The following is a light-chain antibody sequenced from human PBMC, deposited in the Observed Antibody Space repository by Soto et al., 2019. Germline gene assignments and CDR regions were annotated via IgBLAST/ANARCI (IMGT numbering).Light chain of an antibody. CDR1: SSNIGSNY. V-gene: IGLV1-47*02. CDR3: CSYAGSSPYV. CDR2: YNN. Sequence: QSVLTQPPSASGTPGQRVTISCSGRSSNIGSNYVYWYQQLPGTAPKLLIYYNNQRPSGVPDRFSGSKSGTSASLAISGLRSEDEADYYCCSYAGSSPYVFGTGTKLTVL. J-gene: IGLJ1*01.